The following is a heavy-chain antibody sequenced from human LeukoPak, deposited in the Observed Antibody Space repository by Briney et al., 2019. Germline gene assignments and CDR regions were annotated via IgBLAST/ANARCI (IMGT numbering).Heavy chain of an antibody. Sequence: ASVKVSCKASGYTFTSYYMHWVRPAPGQGLEWMGIINPSGGSTSYAQKFQGRVTMTRDTSTSTVYMELSSLRSEDTAVYYCARDIWWELPDYWGQGTLVTVSS. J-gene: IGHJ4*02. CDR3: ARDIWWELPDY. D-gene: IGHD1-26*01. CDR2: INPSGGST. CDR1: GYTFTSYY. V-gene: IGHV1-46*01.